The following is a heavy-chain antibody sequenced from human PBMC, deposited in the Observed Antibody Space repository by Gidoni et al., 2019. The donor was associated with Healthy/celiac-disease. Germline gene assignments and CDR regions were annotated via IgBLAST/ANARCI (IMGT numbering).Heavy chain of an antibody. CDR3: AKDRVWGDYFDY. V-gene: IGHV3-30*18. D-gene: IGHD7-27*01. CDR2: ISYDGSNK. CDR1: GFTFSSYG. Sequence: QVQLVASGGGVVQPGRSLRLSCAASGFTFSSYGMHWVRQAPGKGLGWVAVISYDGSNKYYADSVKGRFTISRDNSKNTLYLQMNSLRAEDTAVYYCAKDRVWGDYFDYWGQGTLVTVSS. J-gene: IGHJ4*02.